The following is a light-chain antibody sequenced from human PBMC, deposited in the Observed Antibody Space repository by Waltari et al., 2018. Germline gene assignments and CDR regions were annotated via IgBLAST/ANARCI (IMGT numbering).Light chain of an antibody. V-gene: IGKV1-39*01. CDR3: QQSYNPLTWT. CDR1: QSIKTF. J-gene: IGKJ1*01. CDR2: AAS. Sequence: DIQMTQSPSSLSASIGDRVTISCRTSQSIKTFLNWYQQKPGKAPKLLIYAASTLQSGVPSRFSGSGSGTDFTLTISSLQPEDFATYYCQQSYNPLTWTFGQGTKV.